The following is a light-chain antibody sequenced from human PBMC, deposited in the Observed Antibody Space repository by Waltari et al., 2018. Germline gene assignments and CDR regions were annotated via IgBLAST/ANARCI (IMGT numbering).Light chain of an antibody. CDR1: QSISSY. Sequence: DIQMTQSPSSLSASVGDRVTITCRASQSISSYLNWYQQKPGKAPKLLIYAASSLQSGVPSRFSGSESGTDFTLTISSLQPEDFATYYCQQSYRTAALTFGGGTKVEIK. V-gene: IGKV1-39*01. CDR2: AAS. CDR3: QQSYRTAALT. J-gene: IGKJ4*01.